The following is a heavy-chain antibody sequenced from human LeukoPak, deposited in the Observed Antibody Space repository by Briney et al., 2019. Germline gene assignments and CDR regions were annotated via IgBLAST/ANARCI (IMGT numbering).Heavy chain of an antibody. CDR3: ARGGGTGIFDW. V-gene: IGHV1-3*01. J-gene: IGHJ4*02. CDR1: GYSFTTYT. Sequence: ASVKVSCKASGYSFTTYTMHCVRQAPGQGLDWMGCINAVNGNTEYSQKFQGSVTISRDTSATTAYMELSNLRSEDTALYYCARGGGTGIFDWWGQGTLVTVSS. D-gene: IGHD3-9*01. CDR2: INAVNGNT.